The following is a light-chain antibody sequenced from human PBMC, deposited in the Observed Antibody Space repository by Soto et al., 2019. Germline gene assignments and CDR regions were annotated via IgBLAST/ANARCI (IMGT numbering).Light chain of an antibody. J-gene: IGKJ1*01. CDR3: QQYQAYPWT. V-gene: IGKV1-5*01. CDR1: HSVTRW. Sequence: DIQMTQSPSTLSASAGDRVTITCRASHSVTRWLAWFQQKPGKAPRVLVYGASSLQSGVSSRFSGSGSETEFTLTINSLQPDDFATYYCQQYQAYPWTFGQGTKVDIK. CDR2: GAS.